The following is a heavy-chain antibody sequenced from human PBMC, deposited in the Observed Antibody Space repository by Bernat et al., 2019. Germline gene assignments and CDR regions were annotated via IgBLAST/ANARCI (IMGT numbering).Heavy chain of an antibody. CDR2: IWYDGSKK. Sequence: QVHLVESGGGVVQPGRSLTLSCAASGFTFSNYGMHWVRQAPGRGLERVAVIWYDGSKKYYAESVEGRFIISRDNAKNTVYLQMNSLKAEDTAVYYCARYNTGCVDFWGPGTLVTVSS. V-gene: IGHV3-33*01. CDR1: GFTFSNYG. J-gene: IGHJ4*02. CDR3: ARYNTGCVDF. D-gene: IGHD1-14*01.